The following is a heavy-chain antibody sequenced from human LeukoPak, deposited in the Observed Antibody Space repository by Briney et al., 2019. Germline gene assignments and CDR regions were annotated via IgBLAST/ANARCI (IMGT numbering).Heavy chain of an antibody. V-gene: IGHV3-21*01. CDR1: GFRLSSYS. Sequence: GGPLRLSCGASGFRLSSYSMNWLRQAPGKGLEWVSSISSSSSYIYYADSVKGRFTISRDNAKNSLYLQMNSLRAEDTALYYCARDQNIGRWFGELLSARTYYYGMDVWGQGTTVTVSS. J-gene: IGHJ6*02. CDR2: ISSSSSYI. D-gene: IGHD3-10*01. CDR3: ARDQNIGRWFGELLSARTYYYGMDV.